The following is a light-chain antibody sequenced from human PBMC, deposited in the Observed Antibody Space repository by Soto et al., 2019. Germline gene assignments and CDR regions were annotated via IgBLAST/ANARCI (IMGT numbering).Light chain of an antibody. Sequence: DIQMTQSPSSLSASVGNRVTITCRASQRRSTCLNWYQKKPGKAPNLLIYDASRLQSGVPSRFSGSGGGTDFTLSISSVQPEDFATYFCQQSYMDPITFGQGTRL. CDR1: QRRSTC. CDR3: QQSYMDPIT. J-gene: IGKJ5*01. V-gene: IGKV1-39*01. CDR2: DAS.